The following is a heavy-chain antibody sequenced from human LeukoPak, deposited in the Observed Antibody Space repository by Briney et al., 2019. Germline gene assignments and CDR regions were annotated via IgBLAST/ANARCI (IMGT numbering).Heavy chain of an antibody. CDR3: ARDQGNTVTTELDY. V-gene: IGHV4-38-2*02. CDR2: IYHSGTT. J-gene: IGHJ4*02. Sequence: PSETLSLTCTVSGYSISSGHYWVWIRQAPGKGLEWIGSIYHSGTTYYNPSLRSRVTILMDTSKNQFSLKVSSVTAADTAVYYCARDQGNTVTTELDYWGQGTLVTVSS. D-gene: IGHD4-17*01. CDR1: GYSISSGHY.